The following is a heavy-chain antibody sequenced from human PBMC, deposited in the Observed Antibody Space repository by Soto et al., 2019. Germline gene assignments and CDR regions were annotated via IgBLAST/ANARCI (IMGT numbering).Heavy chain of an antibody. Sequence: ASVKVSCKASGYTFTSYDINWLRQATGQGLEWMGWMNPNSGNTGYAQKFQGRVTMTRKTSISTAYMELRSLRSEDTAVYYGARKGSYGDYADYWGQGTLVTVCS. J-gene: IGHJ4*02. CDR1: GYTFTSYD. V-gene: IGHV1-8*01. CDR2: MNPNSGNT. CDR3: ARKGSYGDYADY. D-gene: IGHD4-17*01.